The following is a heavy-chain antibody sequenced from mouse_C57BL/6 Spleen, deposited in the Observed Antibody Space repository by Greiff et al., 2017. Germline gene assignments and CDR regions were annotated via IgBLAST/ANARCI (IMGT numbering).Heavy chain of an antibody. CDR2: INPNSGTT. Sequence: VQLKESGPELVKPGASVKISCKASGYSFTDYNMNWVQQSNGKSLAWIGVINPNSGTTSYTQKFKGKATLTVDPSSSTAYMQLNSLTSEDSAVYYCARETTVVARGAMDYWGQGTSVTVAS. CDR3: ARETTVVARGAMDY. CDR1: GYSFTDYN. V-gene: IGHV1-39*01. J-gene: IGHJ4*01. D-gene: IGHD1-1*01.